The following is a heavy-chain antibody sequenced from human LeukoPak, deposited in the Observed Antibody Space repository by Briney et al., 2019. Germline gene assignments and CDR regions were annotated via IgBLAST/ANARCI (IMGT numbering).Heavy chain of an antibody. CDR1: GGAISSSSYY. V-gene: IGHV4-39*01. J-gene: IGHJ4*02. CDR3: ARVYKSSWYQFDY. Sequence: SETLSLTCTVSGGAISSSSYYWGWVRQPPGKGLEWIGYIYYRGSTYYKPSLKSRVTMSVDTSKNQFSLKLSSVTAADTAVYYCARVYKSSWYQFDYWGQGTLVTVSA. D-gene: IGHD6-13*01. CDR2: IYYRGST.